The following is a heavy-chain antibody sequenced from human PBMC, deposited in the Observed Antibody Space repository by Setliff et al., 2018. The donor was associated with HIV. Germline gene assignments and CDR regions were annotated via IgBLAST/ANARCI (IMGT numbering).Heavy chain of an antibody. J-gene: IGHJ2*01. D-gene: IGHD3-22*01. Sequence: SETLSLTCTVSGGPMNTGGYYWSWIRHHPGKGLEWVGYIFYSGSTNYNPSLKSRVTISVDTSKNQFSLKLSSVTAADTAVYYCASGYYDSSGYYWYFDLWGRGTLVTVSS. V-gene: IGHV4-61*08. CDR3: ASGYYDSSGYYWYFDL. CDR2: IFYSGST. CDR1: GGPMNTGGYY.